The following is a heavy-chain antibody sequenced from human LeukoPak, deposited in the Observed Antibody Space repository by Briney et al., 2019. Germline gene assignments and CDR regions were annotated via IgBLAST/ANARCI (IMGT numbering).Heavy chain of an antibody. CDR1: GYTFTGYY. V-gene: IGHV1-8*02. CDR2: MNPNSGNT. CDR3: ERGHLMVRGVIIRGYWFDP. D-gene: IGHD3-10*01. J-gene: IGHJ5*02. Sequence: ASVKVSCKASGYTFTGYYMHWVRQAPGQGLEWMGWMNPNSGNTGYAQKFQGRVTMTRNTSISTAYMELSSLRSEDTAVYYCERGHLMVRGVIIRGYWFDPWGQGTLVTVSS.